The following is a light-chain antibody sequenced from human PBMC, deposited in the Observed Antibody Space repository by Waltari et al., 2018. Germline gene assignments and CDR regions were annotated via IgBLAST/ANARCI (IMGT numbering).Light chain of an antibody. CDR1: KLGDKY. CDR2: QNS. Sequence: SYELTQPPSVSVSPGQTATITCFGDKLGDKYACWYQQKPGQSPVLVIYQNSKRPSGIPERFSGSNSGNTATLTISGAQAMDEADYYCQAWDSSTAWVFGTGTKVTVL. V-gene: IGLV3-1*01. J-gene: IGLJ1*01. CDR3: QAWDSSTAWV.